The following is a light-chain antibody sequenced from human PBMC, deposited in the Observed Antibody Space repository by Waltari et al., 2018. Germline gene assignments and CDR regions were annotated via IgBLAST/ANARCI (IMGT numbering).Light chain of an antibody. CDR1: APNTGNYP. J-gene: IGLJ3*02. CDR3: AAWDDSLGGRWV. Sequence: QSVLTQPPSASGTPGQRVTMSCSGSAPNTGNYPLNWYQQLPGKAPKLVIYRSDQRPAGVPDRFSASKSGTSASLAISGLQSEDEADYYCAAWDDSLGGRWVFGGGTKVTVL. CDR2: RSD. V-gene: IGLV1-44*01.